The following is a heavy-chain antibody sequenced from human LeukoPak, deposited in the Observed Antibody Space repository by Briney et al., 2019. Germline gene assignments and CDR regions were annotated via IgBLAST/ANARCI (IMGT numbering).Heavy chain of an antibody. CDR3: ARGRLLWFGELLYLVH. J-gene: IGHJ4*02. CDR1: GGSLSGYY. Sequence: SETLSLTCAVYGGSLSGYYWSWIRQPPGKGLEWIGEINHSGSTNYNPSLESRVAISVDTSKNQFSLKLSSVTAANTAVYYCARGRLLWFGELLYLVHWGQGTLVTVSS. V-gene: IGHV4-34*01. D-gene: IGHD3-10*01. CDR2: INHSGST.